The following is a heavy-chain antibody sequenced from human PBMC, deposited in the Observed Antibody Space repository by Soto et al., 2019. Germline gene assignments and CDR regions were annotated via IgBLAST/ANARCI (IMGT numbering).Heavy chain of an antibody. CDR1: GFTFSGSA. D-gene: IGHD5-12*01. Sequence: EVQLVESGGGLVQPGGSLKLSCAASGFTFSGSAMHWVRQASGKGLEWVGRIRSKANSYATAYAASVKGRFTISRDDSQNTAYLQMNSLKTEDTAVYYCTSGYDYRSWPYYYYGMDVWGQGTTVTVSS. J-gene: IGHJ6*02. CDR3: TSGYDYRSWPYYYYGMDV. V-gene: IGHV3-73*02. CDR2: IRSKANSYAT.